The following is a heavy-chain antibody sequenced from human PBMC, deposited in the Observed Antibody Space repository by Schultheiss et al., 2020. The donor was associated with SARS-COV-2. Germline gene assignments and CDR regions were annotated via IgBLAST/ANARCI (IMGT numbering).Heavy chain of an antibody. Sequence: ASVKVSCKASGYTFTSYGISWVRQAPGQGLEWMGWISAYNGNTNYAQKLQGRVTMTTDRSTSTAYMELRSLRSEDTAVYYCARPGRSGSQFDYWGQGTLVTVSS. D-gene: IGHD1-26*01. CDR2: ISAYNGNT. V-gene: IGHV1-18*01. CDR1: GYTFTSYG. J-gene: IGHJ4*02. CDR3: ARPGRSGSQFDY.